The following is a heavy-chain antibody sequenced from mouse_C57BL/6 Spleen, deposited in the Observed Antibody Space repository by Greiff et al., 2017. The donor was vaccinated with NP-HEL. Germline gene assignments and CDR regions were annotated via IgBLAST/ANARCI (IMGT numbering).Heavy chain of an antibody. V-gene: IGHV1-76*01. CDR2: IYPGSGNT. Sequence: QVQLQQSGAELVRPGASVKLSCKASGYTFTDYYINWVKQRPGQGLEWIARIYPGSGNTYYNEKFKGKATLTAEKSSSTAYMQLSSLTSEDSAVYFCAREGLYYLYAMDYWGQGTSVTVSS. CDR3: AREGLYYLYAMDY. D-gene: IGHD1-1*01. CDR1: GYTFTDYY. J-gene: IGHJ4*01.